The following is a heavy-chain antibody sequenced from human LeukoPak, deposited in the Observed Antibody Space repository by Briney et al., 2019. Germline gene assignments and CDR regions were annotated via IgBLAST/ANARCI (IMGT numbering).Heavy chain of an antibody. CDR3: ARGSRELYYFDY. CDR2: IYYSGST. J-gene: IGHJ4*02. D-gene: IGHD1-7*01. CDR1: GGSISSYY. Sequence: SETLSLTCTVSGGSISSYYWSWIQQRPGKGLEWIGYIYYSGSTKYNPSLKSRVTISVDASKTQFSLKLNSVTAADTAVYYCARGSRELYYFDYWGQGTLVTVSS. V-gene: IGHV4-59*01.